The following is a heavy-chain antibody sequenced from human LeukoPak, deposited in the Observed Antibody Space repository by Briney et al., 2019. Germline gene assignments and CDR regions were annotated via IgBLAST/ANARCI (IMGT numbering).Heavy chain of an antibody. Sequence: SVKLSCKASGGTFSSYAISWVRQAPGQGLEWMGRIIPIFGIANYAQKFQGRVTITADKSSSTAYMELSSLRPEDTAVYYCATAIAVAGTSGMDVWGQGTTVTVSS. CDR2: IIPIFGIA. V-gene: IGHV1-69*04. CDR1: GGTFSSYA. J-gene: IGHJ6*02. D-gene: IGHD6-19*01. CDR3: ATAIAVAGTSGMDV.